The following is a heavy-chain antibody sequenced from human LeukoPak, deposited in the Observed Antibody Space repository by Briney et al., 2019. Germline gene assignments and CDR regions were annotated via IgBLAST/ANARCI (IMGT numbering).Heavy chain of an antibody. CDR3: ARGRQQWLVLSNNWFDP. CDR1: GYTFTSYD. D-gene: IGHD6-19*01. J-gene: IGHJ5*02. V-gene: IGHV1-8*01. CDR2: MNPNSGNT. Sequence: ASVKVSCKDSGYTFTSYDINWVRQATGQGLEWMGWMNPNSGNTGYAQKFQGRVTMTRNTSISTAYMELSSLRSEDTAVYYCARGRQQWLVLSNNWFDPWGQGTLVTVSS.